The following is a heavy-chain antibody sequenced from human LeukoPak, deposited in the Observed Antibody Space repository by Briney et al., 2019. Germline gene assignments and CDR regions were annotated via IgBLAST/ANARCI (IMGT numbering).Heavy chain of an antibody. CDR1: GFSFSNYA. J-gene: IGHJ2*01. D-gene: IGHD1-1*01. V-gene: IGHV3-23*01. Sequence: GGSLRLSCTVSGFSFSNYAMSWVRQAPGKGLEWVSAISGNGVAAYYSDSVKGRFTISRDNSKNTLFLQMDGLGAEDTAVYYCAKDHFATTGTSSDDWYFDLWGRGALVTVAS. CDR2: ISGNGVAA. CDR3: AKDHFATTGTSSDDWYFDL.